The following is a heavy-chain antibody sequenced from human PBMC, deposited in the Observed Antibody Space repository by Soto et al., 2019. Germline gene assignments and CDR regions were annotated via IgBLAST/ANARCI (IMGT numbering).Heavy chain of an antibody. D-gene: IGHD2-21*02. CDR3: AKDSIGCGDWSGEYY. V-gene: IGHV3-30*18. Sequence: QVQLVESGGGVVQPGRSLRLSCAASGFTFSSYGMHWVRQAPGKGLEWVAVISYDGSNKYYADSVKGRFTISRDNSKNTLYLQMNSLRAEDTAVYYCAKDSIGCGDWSGEYYWGQGTLVTVSS. CDR1: GFTFSSYG. CDR2: ISYDGSNK. J-gene: IGHJ4*02.